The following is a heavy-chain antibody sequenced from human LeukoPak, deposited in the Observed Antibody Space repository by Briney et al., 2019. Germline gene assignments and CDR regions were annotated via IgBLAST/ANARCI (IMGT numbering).Heavy chain of an antibody. CDR3: ARESGYFYYYYYMDV. CDR1: GGSFSGYY. D-gene: IGHD3-22*01. V-gene: IGHV4-34*01. Sequence: SETLSLTCAVYGGSFSGYYWSWIRQPPGKGLEWIGEINHSGSTNYNPSLKSRVTISVDTSKNQFSLKLSSVTAADTAVYYCARESGYFYYYYYMDVWGEGTTVTVSS. J-gene: IGHJ6*03. CDR2: INHSGST.